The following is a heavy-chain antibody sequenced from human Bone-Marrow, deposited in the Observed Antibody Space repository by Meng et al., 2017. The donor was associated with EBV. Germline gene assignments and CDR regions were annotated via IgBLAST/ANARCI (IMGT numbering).Heavy chain of an antibody. J-gene: IGHJ4*02. D-gene: IGHD3-10*01. CDR3: ASESGRGFTPDY. CDR1: GGTFRSDA. V-gene: IGHV1-69*01. Sequence: QGRVVQSGAWVKKPGSPVKVSGRTSGGTFRSDAVSWVRQAPGQGLEWMGGLIPMSDAPHYAQKFQGRVTVTADESTSTHYMDLTGLRSDDTAVYYCASESGRGFTPDYWGQGTLVTVSS. CDR2: LIPMSDAP.